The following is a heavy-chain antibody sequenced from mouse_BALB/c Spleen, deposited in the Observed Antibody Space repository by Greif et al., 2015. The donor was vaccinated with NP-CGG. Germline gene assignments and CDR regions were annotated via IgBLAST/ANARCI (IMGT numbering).Heavy chain of an antibody. CDR2: ISNGGGST. Sequence: EVKLVESGGGLVQPGGSLKLSCAASGFTFSSYTMSWVRQTPEKRLEWVAYISNGGGSTYYPDTVKGRFTISRDNAKNTLFLHMISLKSEDTSMYYCAIQFYYGILTVYFYYWGQVTTLPVSS. J-gene: IGHJ2*01. D-gene: IGHD2-1*01. CDR3: AIQFYYGILTVYFYY. CDR1: GFTFSSYT. V-gene: IGHV5-12-2*01.